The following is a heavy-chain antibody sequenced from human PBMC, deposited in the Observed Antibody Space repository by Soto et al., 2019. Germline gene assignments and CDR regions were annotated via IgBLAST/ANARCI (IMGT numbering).Heavy chain of an antibody. D-gene: IGHD4-17*01. Sequence: GGSLRLSRAASGFTFSSYSMNWVRQAPGKGLEWVSSISSSSSYIYYADSVKGRFTISRDNAKNSLYLQMNSLRAEDTAVYYCARDMRGHDYGDFFDYWGQGTLVTVSS. CDR3: ARDMRGHDYGDFFDY. V-gene: IGHV3-21*01. CDR1: GFTFSSYS. J-gene: IGHJ4*02. CDR2: ISSSSSYI.